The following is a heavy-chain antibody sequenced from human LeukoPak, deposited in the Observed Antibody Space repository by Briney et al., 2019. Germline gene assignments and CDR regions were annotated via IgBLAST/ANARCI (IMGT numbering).Heavy chain of an antibody. V-gene: IGHV3-30*03. CDR2: ISYDGSNK. CDR3: ARDPQVGGASSYYYGMDV. Sequence: GGSLRLSCAASGFTFSSYGMHWVRQAPGKGLEWVAVISYDGSNKYYADSVKGRFTISRDNSKNTLYLQMNSLRAEDTAVYYCARDPQVGGASSYYYGMDVWGQGTTVTVSS. CDR1: GFTFSSYG. J-gene: IGHJ6*02.